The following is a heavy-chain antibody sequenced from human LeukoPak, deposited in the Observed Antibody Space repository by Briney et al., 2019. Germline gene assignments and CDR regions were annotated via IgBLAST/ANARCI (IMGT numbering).Heavy chain of an antibody. CDR1: GFTVSSYA. D-gene: IGHD3-10*01. Sequence: GGSLRLSCAASGFTVSSYAMHWVRQAPGKGLEWVALISYDGSDKYYADSVKGRFTISRDNSKNTLYLQMTSLRSEDTAVYYCARVGMVRGFRVNWFDPWGQGTLVTVSS. V-gene: IGHV3-30*01. CDR3: ARVGMVRGFRVNWFDP. J-gene: IGHJ5*02. CDR2: ISYDGSDK.